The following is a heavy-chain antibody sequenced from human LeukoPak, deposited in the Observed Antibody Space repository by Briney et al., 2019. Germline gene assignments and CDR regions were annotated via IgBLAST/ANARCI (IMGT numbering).Heavy chain of an antibody. CDR2: IEHDGSHV. CDR1: GFTFRNSG. J-gene: IGHJ5*02. Sequence: GGSLRLSCVASGFTFRNSGIHWVRPAPDKGVGWVAFIEHDGSHVHYLESVWGRFSLSRDDSPTAVSLQMNSLRAQDTALYYTVKDVAPGRPGAGPGSWGQGNLVIISS. V-gene: IGHV3-30*02. CDR3: VKDVAPGRPGAGPGS. D-gene: IGHD2-2*01.